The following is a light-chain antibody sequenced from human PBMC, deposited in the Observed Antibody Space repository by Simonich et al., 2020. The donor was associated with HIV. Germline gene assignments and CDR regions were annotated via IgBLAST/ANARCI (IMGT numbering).Light chain of an antibody. CDR2: DAS. J-gene: IGKJ3*01. CDR3: QQRSNWPLFT. CDR1: QSVSSY. Sequence: EIVLTQSPATLSLSPGERATLSCRASQSVSSYLAWSQQKPGQAPRLLIYDASNRATGIPARFSGSGFGTDFTLTNSSLEPEDFAVYYCQQRSNWPLFTFGPGTKVDIK. V-gene: IGKV3-11*01.